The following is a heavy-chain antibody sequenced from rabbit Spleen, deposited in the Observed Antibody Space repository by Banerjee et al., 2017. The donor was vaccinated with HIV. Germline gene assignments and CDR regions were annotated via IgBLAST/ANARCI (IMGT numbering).Heavy chain of an antibody. J-gene: IGHJ6*01. CDR3: ARDTSSSFSSYGMDL. V-gene: IGHV1S45*01. CDR1: GFSFSNYW. D-gene: IGHD1-1*01. CDR2: IYTSSGGST. Sequence: QEQLEESGGGLVKPEGSLTLTCTASGFSFSNYWISWVRQAPGKGLEWIVCIYTSSGGSTAYANWANGRFTISKTSSTTVTLQMTSLTAADTATYFCARDTSSSFSSYGMDLWGPGTLVTVS.